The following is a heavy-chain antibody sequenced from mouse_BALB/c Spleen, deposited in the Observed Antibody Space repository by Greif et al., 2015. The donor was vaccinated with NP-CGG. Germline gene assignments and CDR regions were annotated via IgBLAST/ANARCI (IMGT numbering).Heavy chain of an antibody. D-gene: IGHD1-1*01. J-gene: IGHJ3*01. Sequence: VQLQQPGAELVKPGASVKLSCTASGFNIKDTLMHWVKQRPEQGLEWIGRIDPANGYNKYDPKFQGKATITADTSSNTAYRQLSSLTAKDTAIYYCAPYSYGRSYFAHWGQGTLVSVSA. CDR3: APYSYGRSYFAH. V-gene: IGHV14-3*02. CDR2: IDPANGYN. CDR1: GFNIKDTL.